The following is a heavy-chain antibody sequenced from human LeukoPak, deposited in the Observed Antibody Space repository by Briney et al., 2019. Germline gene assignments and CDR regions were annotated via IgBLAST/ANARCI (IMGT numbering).Heavy chain of an antibody. CDR2: MNPNSGNT. V-gene: IGHV1-8*01. CDR3: ARGASWYFWFDP. D-gene: IGHD6-13*01. J-gene: IGHJ5*02. Sequence: ASVTVSCKASGYTFTSYDINWVRQATGQGLEWMGWMNPNSGNTGYAQKFQGRVTMTRNTSISTAYMELSSLRSEDTAVYYCARGASWYFWFDPWGQGTLVTVSS. CDR1: GYTFTSYD.